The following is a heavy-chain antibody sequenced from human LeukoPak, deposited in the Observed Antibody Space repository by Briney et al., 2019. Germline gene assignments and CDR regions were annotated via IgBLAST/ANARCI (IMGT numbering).Heavy chain of an antibody. Sequence: GGSLRLSCAASGFTFSSYWMHWVRQAPGKGLEWVAVISYDGSNKYYADSVKGRFTISRDNSKNTLYLQMNSLRAEDTAVYYCASTKGEFYFDYWGQGTLVTVSS. CDR3: ASTKGEFYFDY. V-gene: IGHV3-30-3*01. J-gene: IGHJ4*02. CDR2: ISYDGSNK. D-gene: IGHD3-16*01. CDR1: GFTFSSYW.